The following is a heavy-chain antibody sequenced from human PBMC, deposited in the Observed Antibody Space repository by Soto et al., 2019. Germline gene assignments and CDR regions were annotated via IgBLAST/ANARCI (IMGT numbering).Heavy chain of an antibody. CDR3: TTSPSRSSAWSNYSGMDV. V-gene: IGHV3-15*07. Sequence: GGSLRLSCAASGFTFSNAWMNWVRQAPGKGLEWVGRIKSKTDGGTTDYAAPVKGRFTISRDDSKNTLYLQMNSLKTEDTAVYYCTTSPSRSSAWSNYSGMDVWGQGTTVTVSS. D-gene: IGHD6-6*01. CDR1: GFTFSNAW. CDR2: IKSKTDGGTT. J-gene: IGHJ6*02.